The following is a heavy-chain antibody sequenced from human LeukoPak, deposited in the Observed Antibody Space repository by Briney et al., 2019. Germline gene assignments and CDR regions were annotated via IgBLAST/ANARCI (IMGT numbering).Heavy chain of an antibody. D-gene: IGHD4-23*01. J-gene: IGHJ5*02. CDR3: ARDHRWSLYT. Sequence: ASVKVSCKASGYSFTGYYMHWVRQAPGQGLEWMGWINPNSGDTNSPQKFQGRVTLTGDTSISTAYMELSRLRSDDTAVYYCARDHRWSLYTWGQGTLVTVSS. CDR1: GYSFTGYY. V-gene: IGHV1-2*02. CDR2: INPNSGDT.